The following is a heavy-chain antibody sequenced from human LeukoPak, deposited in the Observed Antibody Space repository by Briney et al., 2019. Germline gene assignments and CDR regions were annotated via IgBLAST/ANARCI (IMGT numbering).Heavy chain of an antibody. CDR3: VKEAQAQPATYCSYFNF. V-gene: IGHV3-30*02. CDR1: GFTFSSYG. J-gene: IGHJ4*02. CDR2: IRYDGSNK. Sequence: GGSLRLSCAASGFTFSSYGMHWVRQAPGKGLEWVAFIRYDGSNKYYADSVKGRFTISRDNSKNTLYLQMNSLRDEDTAVYYCVKEAQAQPATYCSYFNFWGQGTLVTVSS. D-gene: IGHD1-14*01.